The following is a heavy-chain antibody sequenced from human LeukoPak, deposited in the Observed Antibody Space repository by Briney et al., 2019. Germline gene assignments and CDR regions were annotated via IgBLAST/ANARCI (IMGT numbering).Heavy chain of an antibody. CDR3: ARDLSAVYDILTADGFDP. Sequence: ASVKVSCKASGGTFSSYAISWVRQAPGQGLEWMGGIIPMFATANYAQKFQGRVAITADTSTSTAYMEVRSLRSEDTAVYYCARDLSAVYDILTADGFDPWGQGTLVTVSS. CDR2: IIPMFATA. J-gene: IGHJ5*02. CDR1: GGTFSSYA. D-gene: IGHD3-9*01. V-gene: IGHV1-69*06.